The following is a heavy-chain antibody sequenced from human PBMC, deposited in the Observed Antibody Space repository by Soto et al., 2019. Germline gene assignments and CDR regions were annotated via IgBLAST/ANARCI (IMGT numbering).Heavy chain of an antibody. J-gene: IGHJ4*02. Sequence: EVQLVESGGGLVQPGGSLRPSCEASGFTFSGYWMTWARQAPGKGLEWVANIKQDGSEKYYVDSVKGRFTISRDNAKNSLYLQMNSLRAEDTAVYYCASAGGNSIHFDYWGQGTLVTVSS. CDR1: GFTFSGYW. V-gene: IGHV3-7*03. CDR3: ASAGGNSIHFDY. CDR2: IKQDGSEK. D-gene: IGHD2-21*02.